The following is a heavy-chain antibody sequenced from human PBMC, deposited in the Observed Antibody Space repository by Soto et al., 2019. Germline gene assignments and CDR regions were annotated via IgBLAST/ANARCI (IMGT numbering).Heavy chain of an antibody. CDR3: VRDYASGGFDP. V-gene: IGHV4-31*03. CDR2: IYYTGST. Sequence: SETLSLTCTVSGGSISRGGHSWTWIRQHPGKGLEWIGYIYYTGSTSYNPSLKGRVTMSVDTSKNQFSLKLRSVTAADTAVYYCVRDYASGGFDPWGQGTLVTVSS. CDR1: GGSISRGGHS. J-gene: IGHJ5*02. D-gene: IGHD2-2*01.